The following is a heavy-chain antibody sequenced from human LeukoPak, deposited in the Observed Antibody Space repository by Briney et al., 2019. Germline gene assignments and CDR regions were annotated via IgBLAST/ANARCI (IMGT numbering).Heavy chain of an antibody. V-gene: IGHV3-23*01. CDR3: AKDSVYSSGGDASDI. CDR1: GFTFSSFA. Sequence: GGSLRLSCAASGFTFSSFAMSWVRQTPGKGLEWVSTISGSGGRTYYADSVKGRFTISRDNSKNTLYVQMNSLRAEDTAVYYCAKDSVYSSGGDASDIWGQGTMVTVSS. D-gene: IGHD6-19*01. J-gene: IGHJ3*02. CDR2: ISGSGGRT.